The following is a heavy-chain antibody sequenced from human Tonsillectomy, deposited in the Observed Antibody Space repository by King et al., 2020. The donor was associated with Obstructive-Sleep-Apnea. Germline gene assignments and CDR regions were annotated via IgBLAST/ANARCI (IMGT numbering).Heavy chain of an antibody. J-gene: IGHJ4*02. CDR3: AKDLMITFGGLETAPYDY. Sequence: VQLVESGGGVVQPGGSLRLSCSASGVTFSTYGMHWVRQAPGKGLEWVAFIRYDGSSKYYADSVKGRFTISRDNSKNTLYLQMNSLRADDTAVYYCAKDLMITFGGLETAPYDYWGQGTLVTVSS. CDR1: GVTFSTYG. D-gene: IGHD3-16*01. CDR2: IRYDGSSK. V-gene: IGHV3-30*02.